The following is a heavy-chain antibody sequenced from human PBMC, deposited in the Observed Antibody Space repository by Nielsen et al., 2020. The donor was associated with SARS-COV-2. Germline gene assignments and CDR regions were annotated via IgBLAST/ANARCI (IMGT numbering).Heavy chain of an antibody. CDR3: ARARNGNDYAMGPLDI. Sequence: SETLSLTCALSGDSFGSGRYSWSWIRQPPGKGLEWIGYVYNSGNAYYNPSLKSRVDIALDTSRNEVSLNLNSVTAADTAVYFCARARNGNDYAMGPLDIWGRGTMVTVST. J-gene: IGHJ3*02. CDR2: VYNSGNA. D-gene: IGHD2-2*01. CDR1: GDSFGSGRYS. V-gene: IGHV4-30-4*07.